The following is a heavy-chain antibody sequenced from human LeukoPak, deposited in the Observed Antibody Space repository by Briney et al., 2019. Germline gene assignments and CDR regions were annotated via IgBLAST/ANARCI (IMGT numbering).Heavy chain of an antibody. CDR3: AKSMVRGVTKGLYGMDV. CDR2: IHGSGGST. D-gene: IGHD3-10*01. V-gene: IGHV3-23*01. Sequence: PGWSLRLSCTASGFIFSNYAMSWVRQAPGQGLEWVSSIHGSGGSTYYADSVKGRFTISRDNSKNTLYLQMNSLRAEDTAVYYCAKSMVRGVTKGLYGMDVWGQGTTVTVSS. J-gene: IGHJ6*02. CDR1: GFIFSNYA.